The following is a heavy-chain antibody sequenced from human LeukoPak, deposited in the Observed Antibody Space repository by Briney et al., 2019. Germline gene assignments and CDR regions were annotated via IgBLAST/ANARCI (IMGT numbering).Heavy chain of an antibody. Sequence: SVKVSCKASGGTFSSYAISWVRQAPGQGLEWMGRIIPIFGTANYAQKFQGRVTITADESTSTAYMELSGLRSEDTAVYYCASPNYDILTGYRDAFDIWGQGTMVTVSS. CDR3: ASPNYDILTGYRDAFDI. CDR1: GGTFSSYA. V-gene: IGHV1-69*13. J-gene: IGHJ3*02. D-gene: IGHD3-9*01. CDR2: IIPIFGTA.